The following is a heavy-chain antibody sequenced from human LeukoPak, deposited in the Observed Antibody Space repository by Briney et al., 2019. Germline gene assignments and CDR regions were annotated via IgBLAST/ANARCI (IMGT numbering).Heavy chain of an antibody. CDR2: ISGSSSII. V-gene: IGHV3-48*01. CDR1: GFTFSTYS. D-gene: IGHD3-22*01. Sequence: PGGSLRVPCAASGFTFSTYSMNWVRQAPGKGLEWISHISGSSSIIYYADSVKGRFTISRDNAKNSLYLQMNSLRAEDTAVYYCTRGSSYSSGVWGQGTLVTVSS. CDR3: TRGSSYSSGV. J-gene: IGHJ4*02.